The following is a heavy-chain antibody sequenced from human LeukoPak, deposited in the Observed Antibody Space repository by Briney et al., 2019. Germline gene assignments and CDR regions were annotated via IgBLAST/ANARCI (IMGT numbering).Heavy chain of an antibody. CDR2: ISGSDGTT. D-gene: IGHD3-3*01. CDR1: GFTFSVYS. J-gene: IGHJ4*02. CDR3: AKENTIFGVVTRFDY. Sequence: QTGGSLRLSCAASGFTFSVYSMSWVRQAPGKGLEWVSTISGSDGTTYYADSVKGRFTISRDNSKNTLYLQMSSLRAEDTAVYCCAKENTIFGVVTRFDYWGQGTLLAVSS. V-gene: IGHV3-23*01.